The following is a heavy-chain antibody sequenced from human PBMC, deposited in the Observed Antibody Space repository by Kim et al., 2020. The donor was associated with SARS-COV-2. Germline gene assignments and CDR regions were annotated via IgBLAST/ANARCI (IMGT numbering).Heavy chain of an antibody. CDR3: ARPYSNYGFTFPLDV. CDR1: GYSFTDYS. J-gene: IGHJ6*02. V-gene: IGHV1-2*06. CDR2: INPNIGGT. D-gene: IGHD4-4*01. Sequence: ASVKVSCKASGYSFTDYSIHWVRQAPGQGLEWMGRINPNIGGTNFAQKFQGRVTMTRDTSISTAYMELSRLRSDDTAVYYCARPYSNYGFTFPLDVWGQG.